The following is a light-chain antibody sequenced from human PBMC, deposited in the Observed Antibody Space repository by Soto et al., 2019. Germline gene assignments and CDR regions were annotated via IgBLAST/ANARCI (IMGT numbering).Light chain of an antibody. J-gene: IGKJ3*01. CDR3: QQYGSSQT. Sequence: PGTLSLSPGERATLSCRASQSVSSSYLAWYQQKPGQAPRLLIYGASSRATGIPDRFSGSGSGTDFTLTISRLEPEDFAVYYCQQYGSSQTFGPGTKVHI. CDR1: QSVSSSY. CDR2: GAS. V-gene: IGKV3-20*01.